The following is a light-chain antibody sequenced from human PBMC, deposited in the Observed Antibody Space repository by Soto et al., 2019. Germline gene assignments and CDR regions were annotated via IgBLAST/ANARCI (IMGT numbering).Light chain of an antibody. CDR3: CSSAPESTEV. J-gene: IGLJ1*01. CDR2: KGT. V-gene: IGLV2-23*01. CDR1: SSDVGAYNS. Sequence: QSVLAQPASVSGSPGQSITISCTGTSSDVGAYNSVSWYQQHPHKAPQVIIYKGTQRPSGVSNRFSGSTSGNAASLTISGLQADDEADYFCCSSAPESTEVYGSAPNVAVL.